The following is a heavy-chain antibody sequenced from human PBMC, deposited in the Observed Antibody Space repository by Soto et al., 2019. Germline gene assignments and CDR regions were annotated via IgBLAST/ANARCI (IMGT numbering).Heavy chain of an antibody. J-gene: IGHJ4*02. D-gene: IGHD5-12*01. Sequence: GASVKVSCKASGGTFSSYTISWVRQAPGQGLEWMGRIIPILGIANYAQKFQGRVTITADKSTSTAYMELSSLRSEDTAVYYCARDMGSSGYDSSFDYWGQGTLVTVSS. V-gene: IGHV1-69*04. CDR3: ARDMGSSGYDSSFDY. CDR2: IIPILGIA. CDR1: GGTFSSYT.